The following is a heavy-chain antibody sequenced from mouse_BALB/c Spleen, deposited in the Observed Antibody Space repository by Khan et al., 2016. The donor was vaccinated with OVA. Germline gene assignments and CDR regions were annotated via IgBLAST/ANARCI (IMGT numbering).Heavy chain of an antibody. CDR2: ITPPIGET. Sequence: EVQLQQSGPELVKPGASVKISCKASGYSFTDYFMNWVMQSHGKSLEWIGRITPPIGETLYNQKFKGKATLTVDESSRTVHLELRSLASEDSAVCYCARNNGRNFDDGGEGTSLTVSS. CDR3: ARNNGRNFDD. V-gene: IGHV1-20*02. J-gene: IGHJ2*03. CDR1: GYSFTDYF. D-gene: IGHD1-1*01.